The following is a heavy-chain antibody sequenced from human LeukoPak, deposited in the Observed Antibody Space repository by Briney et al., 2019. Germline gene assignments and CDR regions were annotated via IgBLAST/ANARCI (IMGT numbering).Heavy chain of an antibody. CDR1: GGSISSGDYY. CDR2: IYYSGST. CDR3: ARDALNYYYYYGMDV. Sequence: SETLSLTCTVSGGSISSGDYYWSWIRQPPGEGLEWIGYIYYSGSTYYNPSLKSRVTISVDTSKNQFSLKLSSVTAADTAVYYCARDALNYYYYYGMDVWGQGTTVTVSS. J-gene: IGHJ6*02. V-gene: IGHV4-30-4*01.